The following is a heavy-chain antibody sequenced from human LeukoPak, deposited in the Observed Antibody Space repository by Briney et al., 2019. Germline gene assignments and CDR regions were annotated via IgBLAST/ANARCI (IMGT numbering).Heavy chain of an antibody. CDR2: IIPIFGTA. Sequence: SVKVSCKASGGTFSSYAISWVRQAPGQGLEWMGRIIPIFGTANYAQKFQGRVTTTTDESTSTAYMELSSLRSEDTAVYYCARDGGMATMGWDTYYFDYWGQGTLVTVSS. J-gene: IGHJ4*02. CDR1: GGTFSSYA. CDR3: ARDGGMATMGWDTYYFDY. D-gene: IGHD5-24*01. V-gene: IGHV1-69*05.